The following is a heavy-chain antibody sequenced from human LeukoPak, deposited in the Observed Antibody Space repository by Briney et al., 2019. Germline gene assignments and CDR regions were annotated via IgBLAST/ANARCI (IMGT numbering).Heavy chain of an antibody. D-gene: IGHD3-22*01. CDR2: ICTSGST. CDR1: GGSISSGSYY. CDR3: ARESSLYYDSSGYSQNFDY. Sequence: SQTLSLTCTVSGGSISSGSYYWSWIRQPAGRGLEWIGRICTSGSTNYNPSLKSRVTISVDTSKNQFSLKLSSVTAADTAVYYCARESSLYYDSSGYSQNFDYWGQGTLVTVSS. J-gene: IGHJ4*02. V-gene: IGHV4-61*02.